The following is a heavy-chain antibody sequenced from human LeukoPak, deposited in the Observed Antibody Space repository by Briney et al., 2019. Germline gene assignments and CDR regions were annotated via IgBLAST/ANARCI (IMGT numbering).Heavy chain of an antibody. CDR1: GFTFSSYS. V-gene: IGHV3-21*04. CDR2: ISSSSSYI. D-gene: IGHD3-3*01. J-gene: IGHJ4*02. Sequence: GGSLRLSCAASGFTFSSYSMNWVRQAPGKGLEWVSSISSSSSYIYYADSVKGRFTISRDNAKNSLYLQMNSLRADDTAVYYCARARPYDFWSGYPYWGQGTLVTVSS. CDR3: ARARPYDFWSGYPY.